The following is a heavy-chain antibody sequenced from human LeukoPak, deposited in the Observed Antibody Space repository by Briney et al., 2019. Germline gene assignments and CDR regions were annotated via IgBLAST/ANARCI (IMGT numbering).Heavy chain of an antibody. CDR3: ARGGARSSSYYYYGMDV. V-gene: IGHV3-48*01. CDR1: GFDFSTYS. J-gene: IGHJ6*02. D-gene: IGHD6-13*01. CDR2: IDSSSSTI. Sequence: GSLRLSYAASGFDFSTYSMHWVRRAPGRGLEWLSYIDSSSSTIYYADSVKGRFTISRDNAKNSLYLQMNSLRAEDTAVFYCARGGARSSSYYYYGMDVWGLGTTVTVSS.